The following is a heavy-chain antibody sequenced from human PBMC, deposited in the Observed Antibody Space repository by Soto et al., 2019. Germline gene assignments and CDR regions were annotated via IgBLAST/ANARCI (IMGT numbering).Heavy chain of an antibody. CDR1: AFT. V-gene: IGHV3-30*18. CDR2: ISYDGSIK. J-gene: IGHJ5*02. CDR3: AKDLDTDANWSDP. Sequence: GGSLRLSCAASAFTMHWVRQAPGKGLEWVAVISYDGSIKYYADSVKGRFTISRDNSKSTLYLQINSLRPEDTAVYYCAKDLDTDANWSDPWGQGTLVTVSS. D-gene: IGHD3-22*01.